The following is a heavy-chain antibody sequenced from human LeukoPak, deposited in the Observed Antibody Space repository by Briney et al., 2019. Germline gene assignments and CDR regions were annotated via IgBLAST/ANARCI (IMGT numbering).Heavy chain of an antibody. V-gene: IGHV1-69*04. J-gene: IGHJ5*02. CDR1: GGTFSNYA. Sequence: SVKVSCKASGGTFSNYAISWVRQAPGQGLEWMGRIIPILGIANYAQKFQGRVTITADKSTSTAYMELSSLRSEDTAVYYCARDNIVPAAMNWFDPWGQGTLVTVSS. CDR3: ARDNIVPAAMNWFDP. D-gene: IGHD2-2*01. CDR2: IIPILGIA.